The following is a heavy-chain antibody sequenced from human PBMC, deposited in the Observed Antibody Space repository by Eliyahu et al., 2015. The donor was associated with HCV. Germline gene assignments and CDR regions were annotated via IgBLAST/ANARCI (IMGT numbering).Heavy chain of an antibody. CDR1: GGTFSSYA. J-gene: IGHJ3*02. CDR3: ARAELDSSGYYYGAFDI. V-gene: IGHV1-69*04. CDR2: IIPILGIA. D-gene: IGHD3-22*01. Sequence: QVQLVQSGAEVKKPGSSVXVSCKASGGTFSSYAXSWVRQAPGQGLEWMGRIIPILGIANYAQKFQGRVTITADKSTSTAYMELSSLRSEDTAVYYCARAELDSSGYYYGAFDIWGQGTMVTVSS.